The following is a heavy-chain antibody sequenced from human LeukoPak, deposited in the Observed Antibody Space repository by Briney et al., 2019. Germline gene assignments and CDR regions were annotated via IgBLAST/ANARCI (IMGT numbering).Heavy chain of an antibody. V-gene: IGHV4-34*01. D-gene: IGHD6-19*01. CDR3: ARGRQWLATFDY. CDR1: GGSFSGYY. Sequence: SETLSLTCAVYGGSFSGYYWGWIRQPPGKGLEWIGEINHSGSTNYNPSLKSRVTISVDTSKNQFSLKLSSVTAADTAVYYCARGRQWLATFDYWGQGTLVTVSS. CDR2: INHSGST. J-gene: IGHJ4*02.